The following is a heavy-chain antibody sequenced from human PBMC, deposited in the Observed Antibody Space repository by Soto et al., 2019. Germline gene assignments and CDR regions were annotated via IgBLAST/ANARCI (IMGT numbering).Heavy chain of an antibody. D-gene: IGHD3-10*01. CDR1: GGSFSGYY. Sequence: SETLSLTCAVYGGSFSGYYWSWIRQPPGKGLEWIGEINHSGSTNHNPSLKSRVTISVDTSKNQFSLKLSSVTAADTAVYYCARGPDRRSMVRGVMWYWGQGTLVTVSS. CDR3: ARGPDRRSMVRGVMWY. J-gene: IGHJ4*02. CDR2: INHSGST. V-gene: IGHV4-34*01.